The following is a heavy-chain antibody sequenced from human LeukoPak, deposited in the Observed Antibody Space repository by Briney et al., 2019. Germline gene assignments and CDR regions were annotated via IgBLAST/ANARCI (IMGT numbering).Heavy chain of an antibody. V-gene: IGHV3-15*07. J-gene: IGHJ4*02. CDR3: TTGNWGPH. CDR1: GFTFNDAW. Sequence: GGSLRLSCAASGFTFNDAWMNWVRQAPGKGLEWVGRIKRKTDGGTTDYAAPVKGRFTISRDDSKNTLYLQMNSLKTEDTAVYYCTTGNWGPHWGQGTLVTVSS. D-gene: IGHD7-27*01. CDR2: IKRKTDGGTT.